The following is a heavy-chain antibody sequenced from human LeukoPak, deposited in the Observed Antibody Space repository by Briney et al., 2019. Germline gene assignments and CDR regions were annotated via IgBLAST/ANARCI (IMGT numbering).Heavy chain of an antibody. CDR1: GYTFTSYD. Sequence: GASVKVSCKASGYTFTSYDINWVRQATGQGLEWMGWMNPNSGNTGYAQKFQGRVTMTRNTSISTAYMELSSLRPEDTAVYYCARGYSSGWYESYYYYYYYMDVWGKGTTVTVSS. J-gene: IGHJ6*03. D-gene: IGHD6-19*01. CDR2: MNPNSGNT. CDR3: ARGYSSGWYESYYYYYYYMDV. V-gene: IGHV1-8*01.